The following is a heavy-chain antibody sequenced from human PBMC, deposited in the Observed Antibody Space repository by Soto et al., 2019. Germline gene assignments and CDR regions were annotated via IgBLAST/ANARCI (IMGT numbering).Heavy chain of an antibody. Sequence: GGSLRLSCAASGFTFSSYAMHWVRQAPGKGLEWVAVISYAGSNKYYADSVKGRFTISRDNSKNTLYLQMNSLRAEDTAVYYCARGTTFHYSNYVFNGMDVWGQGTTVTVSS. D-gene: IGHD4-4*01. CDR2: ISYAGSNK. V-gene: IGHV3-30-3*01. CDR3: ARGTTFHYSNYVFNGMDV. CDR1: GFTFSSYA. J-gene: IGHJ6*02.